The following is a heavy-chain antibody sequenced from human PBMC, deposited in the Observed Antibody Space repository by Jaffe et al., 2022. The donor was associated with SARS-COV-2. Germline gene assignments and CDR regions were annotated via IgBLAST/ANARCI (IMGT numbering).Heavy chain of an antibody. V-gene: IGHV3-23*04. CDR1: GFTFKNHA. CDR3: AKAYFFDSGGFHNYFDS. CDR2: ISGRGGDT. Sequence: GHLVESGGDLVQPGGSLRLSCAASGFTFKNHAMNWVRQAPGKGLEWVSVISGRGGDTYYADSVKGRFTISRDNSKDTLYLQMNSLRTDDTAVYYCAKAYFFDSGGFHNYFDSWGQGTLVTVSS. D-gene: IGHD5-18*01. J-gene: IGHJ4*02.